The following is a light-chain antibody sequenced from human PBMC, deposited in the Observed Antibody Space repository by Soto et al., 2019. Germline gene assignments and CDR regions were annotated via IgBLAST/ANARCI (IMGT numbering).Light chain of an antibody. J-gene: IGLJ1*01. Sequence: ALTQPRSVSGSPGQSVTISFTGTSSDVGRYNFVSWYQQHPDKAPKLMIYDVIKRPSGVPGRFSGSKSGSTASLTIYGLQAEDEADYHCCSYAGSYTHVFGTGTKVTVL. CDR2: DVI. CDR1: SSDVGRYNF. V-gene: IGLV2-11*01. CDR3: CSYAGSYTHV.